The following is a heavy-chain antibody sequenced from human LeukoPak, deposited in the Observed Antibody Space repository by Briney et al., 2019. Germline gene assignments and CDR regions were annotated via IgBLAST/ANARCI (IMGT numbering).Heavy chain of an antibody. CDR2: ISSMGLTT. Sequence: PGGSLRLSCAAAGFTFNDYYISWIRQAPGKGREWVSYISSMGLTTVYADSVKGRFTITRDNAHNFMSLQMNSLRPEDTAVYYCARDANNGLDVWGRGTTVTVSS. CDR1: GFTFNDYY. J-gene: IGHJ6*02. CDR3: ARDANNGLDV. D-gene: IGHD1-20*01. V-gene: IGHV3-11*01.